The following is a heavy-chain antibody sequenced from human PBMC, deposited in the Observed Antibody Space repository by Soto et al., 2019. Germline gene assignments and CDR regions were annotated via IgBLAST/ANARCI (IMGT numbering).Heavy chain of an antibody. CDR1: GYTFTSYG. CDR3: ARELDYYVMAV. CDR2: ISAYNGNT. Sequence: QAQLVKSGAEVKKPGASVKVSCKASGYTFTSYGSSWVRQAPGQGLEWMGWISAYNGNTNYTQKLQGRDTNTTDTSTKRGYMELKSLRYNDMGVYYCARELDYYVMAVWGQGTTVTVSS. V-gene: IGHV1-18*03. D-gene: IGHD3-3*02. J-gene: IGHJ6*02.